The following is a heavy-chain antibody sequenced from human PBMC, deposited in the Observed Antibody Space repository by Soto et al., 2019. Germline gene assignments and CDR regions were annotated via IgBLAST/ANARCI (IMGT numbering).Heavy chain of an antibody. V-gene: IGHV2-26*01. J-gene: IGHJ4*02. CDR3: ARIQEMYSSSWYYFDY. D-gene: IGHD6-13*01. Sequence: QVTLKESGPVLVKPTETLTLTCTVSGFSLNNTRLGVSWIRQPPGKALQWLAHIFSNDEKSYRTSLKSRLTISKDTSKSQVVLTMTNMDPVDTATYYCARIQEMYSSSWYYFDYLGQGTLVTVSS. CDR2: IFSNDEK. CDR1: GFSLNNTRLG.